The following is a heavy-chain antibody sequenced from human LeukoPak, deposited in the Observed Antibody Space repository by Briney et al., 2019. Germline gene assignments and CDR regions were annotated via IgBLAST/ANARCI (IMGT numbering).Heavy chain of an antibody. Sequence: GGSLRLSCAASGFTFSDYYMSWMRQAPGKGLEWVSYISSSGSTIYYADSVKGRFTISRDNAKNSLYLQMNSLRAEDTAVYYCASLREENWFDPWGQGTLVTVSS. J-gene: IGHJ5*02. CDR1: GFTFSDYY. D-gene: IGHD1-26*01. CDR3: ASLREENWFDP. V-gene: IGHV3-11*01. CDR2: ISSSGSTI.